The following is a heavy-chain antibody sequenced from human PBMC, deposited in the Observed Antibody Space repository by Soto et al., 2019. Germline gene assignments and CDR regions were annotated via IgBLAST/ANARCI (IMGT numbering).Heavy chain of an antibody. CDR3: AKRPGLAHFDY. CDR2: ISGSGGST. Sequence: PGGSLRLSCAASGFTFSSYAMNWVRRAPGRGLEWVSTISGSGGSTYYADSVKGRFTISRDNSKNTLYLQMNSLRAEDTAVYYCAKRPGLAHFDYWGQGTLVTVSS. V-gene: IGHV3-23*01. CDR1: GFTFSSYA. D-gene: IGHD6-25*01. J-gene: IGHJ4*02.